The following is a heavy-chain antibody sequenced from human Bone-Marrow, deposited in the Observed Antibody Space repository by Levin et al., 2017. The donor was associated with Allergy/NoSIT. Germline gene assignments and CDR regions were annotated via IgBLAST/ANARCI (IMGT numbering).Heavy chain of an antibody. CDR2: INHSGST. J-gene: IGHJ6*03. V-gene: IGHV4-34*01. Sequence: PSETLSLTCAVYGGSFSGYYWSWIRQPPGKGLEWIGEINHSGSTNYNPSLKSRVTISVDTSKNQFSLKLSSVTAADTAVYYCASSYCSSTSCPLYYYMDVWGKGTTVTVSS. CDR1: GGSFSGYY. D-gene: IGHD2-2*01. CDR3: ASSYCSSTSCPLYYYMDV.